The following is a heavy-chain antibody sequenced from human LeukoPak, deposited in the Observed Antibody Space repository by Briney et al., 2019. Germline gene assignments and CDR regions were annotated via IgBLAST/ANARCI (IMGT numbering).Heavy chain of an antibody. CDR2: IYHSGST. D-gene: IGHD2-2*01. CDR1: GGSISSGGYS. Sequence: SETLSLTCAVSGGSISSGGYSWSWIRQPPGKGLEWIGYIYHSGSTYYNPSLKSRVTISVDRSKNQFSLKLSSVTAADTAVYYCAGGSNPEDDAFDIWGQGTMVTVSS. J-gene: IGHJ3*02. CDR3: AGGSNPEDDAFDI. V-gene: IGHV4-30-2*01.